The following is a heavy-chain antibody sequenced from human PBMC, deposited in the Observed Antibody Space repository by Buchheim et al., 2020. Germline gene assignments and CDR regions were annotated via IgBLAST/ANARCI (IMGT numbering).Heavy chain of an antibody. D-gene: IGHD4-17*01. CDR2: IYYSGST. CDR1: GGSISSGDYY. V-gene: IGHV4-30-4*01. CDR3: AREPPSYGDYGLHWYFDL. J-gene: IGHJ2*01. Sequence: QVQLQESDPGLVKPSQTLSLTCTVSGGSISSGDYYWSWIRQPPGKGLEWIGYIYYSGSTYYNPSLKSRVTISVDTSKNQFSLKLSSVTAADTAVYYCAREPPSYGDYGLHWYFDLWGRGTL.